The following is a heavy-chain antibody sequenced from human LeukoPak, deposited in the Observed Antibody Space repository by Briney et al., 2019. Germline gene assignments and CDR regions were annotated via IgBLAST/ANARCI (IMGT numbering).Heavy chain of an antibody. Sequence: ETLSLTCTVSGDSIGSHYWSWIRQPPGKGLEWVSAISGSGGSTYYADSVKGRFTISRDNSKNTLYLQMNSLRAEDTAVYYCAKDLAATDDYWGQGTLVTVSS. D-gene: IGHD2-15*01. CDR3: AKDLAATDDY. V-gene: IGHV3-23*01. CDR1: GDSIGSHY. J-gene: IGHJ4*02. CDR2: ISGSGGST.